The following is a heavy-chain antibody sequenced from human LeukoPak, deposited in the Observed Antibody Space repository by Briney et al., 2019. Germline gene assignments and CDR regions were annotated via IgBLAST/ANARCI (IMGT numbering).Heavy chain of an antibody. CDR2: INWNGGST. Sequence: GGSLRLSCAASGFTFDDYGMSWVRHAPGKGLEWVSGINWNGGSTGYADSVKGRFTISRDNAKNSLYLQMNNLRAEDTALYYCARGYAYGMDVWGQGTTVTVSS. D-gene: IGHD2-2*01. CDR1: GFTFDDYG. J-gene: IGHJ6*02. CDR3: ARGYAYGMDV. V-gene: IGHV3-20*04.